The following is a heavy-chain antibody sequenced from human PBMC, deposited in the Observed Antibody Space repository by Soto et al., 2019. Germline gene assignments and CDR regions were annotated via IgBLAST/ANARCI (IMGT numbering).Heavy chain of an antibody. J-gene: IGHJ6*02. CDR1: GGTFSSYA. D-gene: IGHD2-2*01. CDR3: ARSQGSSTSLEIYYYYYYGMDV. CDR2: SIPISGTA. Sequence: QVQLVQSGAEVQKPGSSVKVSCKASGGTFSSYAISWVRQAPGQGLEWMGGSIPISGTANYAQKFQGRVKITADECTSTAYMELSSLRSEDTAVYYCARSQGSSTSLEIYYYYYYGMDVWGQGTTVTVSS. V-gene: IGHV1-69*01.